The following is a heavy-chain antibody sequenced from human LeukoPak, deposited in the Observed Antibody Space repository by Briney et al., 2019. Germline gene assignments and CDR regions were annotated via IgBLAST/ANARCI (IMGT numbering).Heavy chain of an antibody. CDR3: AKDRRSDFDY. CDR1: GFTFDDYT. Sequence: PGGSLRLSCAASGFTFDDYTMHWVRQAPGKGLEWVSGISWNSGSIGYADSVKGRFTISRDNAKNSLYLQMNSLRGDDTALYYCAKDRRSDFDYWGQGTLVTVSS. J-gene: IGHJ4*02. D-gene: IGHD3-3*01. CDR2: ISWNSGSI. V-gene: IGHV3-9*01.